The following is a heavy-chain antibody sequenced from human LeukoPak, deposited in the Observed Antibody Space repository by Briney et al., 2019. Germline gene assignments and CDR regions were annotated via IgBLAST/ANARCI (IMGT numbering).Heavy chain of an antibody. Sequence: ASVKVSCKTSGYSFTNYYMHWVRQAPGQGLEWMGIINPSGGSTNYAQKFQGRVTMTRDTSTSIVYMELSSLRSEDTAVYYCARDQGLTGYFDYWGQGTLVTVSS. J-gene: IGHJ4*02. CDR1: GYSFTNYY. V-gene: IGHV1-46*01. CDR3: ARDQGLTGYFDY. D-gene: IGHD3-9*01. CDR2: INPSGGST.